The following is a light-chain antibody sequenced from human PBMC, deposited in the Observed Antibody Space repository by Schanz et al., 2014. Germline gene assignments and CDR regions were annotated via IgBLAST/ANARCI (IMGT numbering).Light chain of an antibody. CDR3: SSYRSTTSLGV. V-gene: IGLV1-40*01. Sequence: QSVLTQPPSVSGAPGQRVTISCTGSSSNIGAGYEVHWYQQLPGTAPKLLMYSNSNRPSGVPDRFSGSKSGNTASLTISGLQAEEEADYYCSSYRSTTSLGVFGGGTKLTVV. CDR1: SSNIGAGYE. J-gene: IGLJ3*02. CDR2: SNS.